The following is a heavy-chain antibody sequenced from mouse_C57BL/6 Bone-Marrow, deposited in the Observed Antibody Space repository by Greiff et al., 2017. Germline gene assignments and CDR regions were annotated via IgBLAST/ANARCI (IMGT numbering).Heavy chain of an antibody. Sequence: QVQLQQSGAELVKPGASVKLSCKASGYTFTEYSIHWVKQRSGQGLEWIGWFYPGSGSIKYNEKFKDKATLTADKSSSTAYMELSRLTSEDSAVYFCAIHAPFRGPFAYWGQGTLVTVSA. D-gene: IGHD3-1*01. CDR1: GYTFTEYS. J-gene: IGHJ3*01. CDR3: AIHAPFRGPFAY. V-gene: IGHV1-62-2*01. CDR2: FYPGSGSI.